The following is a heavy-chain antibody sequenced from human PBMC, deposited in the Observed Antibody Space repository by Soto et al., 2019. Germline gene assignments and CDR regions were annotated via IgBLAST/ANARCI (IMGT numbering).Heavy chain of an antibody. D-gene: IGHD6-19*01. V-gene: IGHV4-38-2*02. CDR1: GYSISTGYY. CDR3: AREYPYALDVPGYFDC. Sequence: EPLSLTFTVSGYSISTGYYLAWFRQSPVKGLEWIGSVYRSGAAYYSPTLKSRVTISVDTSKNQFSLHLKSVTAADAAVYYCAREYPYALDVPGYFDCWGQGTPVTVSS. CDR2: VYRSGAA. J-gene: IGHJ4*02.